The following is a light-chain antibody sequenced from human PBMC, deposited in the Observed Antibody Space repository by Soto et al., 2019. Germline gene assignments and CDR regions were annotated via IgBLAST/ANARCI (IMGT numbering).Light chain of an antibody. J-gene: IGKJ3*01. CDR2: DAS. CDR3: QQRSNWPPVFT. CDR1: QSVSSY. V-gene: IGKV3-11*01. Sequence: EIVLTQSPATLSLSPGERATLSCRASQSVSSYLAWYQQKPGQAPRLLIYDASSMATGIPARFSGSGSGTDFPLTISSLEPEDFAVYYCQQRSNWPPVFTFGPGTKVDIK.